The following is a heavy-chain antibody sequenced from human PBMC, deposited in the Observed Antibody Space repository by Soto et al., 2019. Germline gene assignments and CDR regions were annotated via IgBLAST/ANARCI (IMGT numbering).Heavy chain of an antibody. CDR2: ISSSSTI. J-gene: IGHJ1*01. D-gene: IGHD3-10*01. V-gene: IGHV3-48*01. Sequence: GGSLRLSCAASGFTFTSYSMNWVRQAPGKGLEWVSYISSSSTIYYADSVKGRFTISRDNAKNSLFLQMNSLRAEDTAVYYCARDGYYGRFQYWGQGTLVTVSS. CDR3: ARDGYYGRFQY. CDR1: GFTFTSYS.